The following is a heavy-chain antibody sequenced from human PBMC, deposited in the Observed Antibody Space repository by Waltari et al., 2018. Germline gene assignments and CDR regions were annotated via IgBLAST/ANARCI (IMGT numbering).Heavy chain of an antibody. J-gene: IGHJ4*02. CDR2: IYYSGST. D-gene: IGHD4-17*01. CDR3: ATYTYYGDYGHDY. CDR1: GGSISSSSYY. Sequence: QLQLQESGPGLVKPSETLSLTCTVSGGSISSSSYYWGWIRQPPGTGLEWIGSIYYSGSTYYNPSLKSRVTISVDTSKNQFSLKLSSVTAADTAVYYCATYTYYGDYGHDYWGQGTLVTVSS. V-gene: IGHV4-39*01.